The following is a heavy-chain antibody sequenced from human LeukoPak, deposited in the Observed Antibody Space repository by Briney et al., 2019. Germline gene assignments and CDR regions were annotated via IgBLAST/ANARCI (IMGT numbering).Heavy chain of an antibody. J-gene: IGHJ3*02. Sequence: GASLKISCKYSGYSFTSYWIGWVRQMPGKGLEWMGILYPGDSATRYSPSFQGQVTISADKSISTAYLQWSSLKASDTAMFYCARLQRYSGSYDAFDIWGQGTMVTVSS. D-gene: IGHD1-26*01. CDR2: LYPGDSAT. CDR1: GYSFTSYW. CDR3: ARLQRYSGSYDAFDI. V-gene: IGHV5-51*01.